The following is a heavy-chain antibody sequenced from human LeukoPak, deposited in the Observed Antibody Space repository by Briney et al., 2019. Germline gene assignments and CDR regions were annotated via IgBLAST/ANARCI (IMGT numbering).Heavy chain of an antibody. CDR2: IYYSGST. V-gene: IGHV4-59*01. J-gene: IGHJ6*03. D-gene: IGHD6-13*01. CDR1: GGSISSYY. CDR3: ARGSSWYSSPLPYYYMDV. Sequence: PSETLSLTCTVSGGSISSYYWSWIRQPPGKGLEWIGYIYYSGSTNYNPSLKSRVTISVDTSKNQFSLKLSSVTAADTAVYYCARGSSWYSSPLPYYYMDVWGKGTTVTVSS.